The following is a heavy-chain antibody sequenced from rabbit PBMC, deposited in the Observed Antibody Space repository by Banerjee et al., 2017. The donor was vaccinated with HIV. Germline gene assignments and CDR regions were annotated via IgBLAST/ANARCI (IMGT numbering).Heavy chain of an antibody. V-gene: IGHV1S7*01. CDR2: IDPIFGST. D-gene: IGHD1-1*01. CDR3: VREFEASSSGYYQYYFNL. J-gene: IGHJ4*01. Sequence: QLEESGGGLVQPEGSLTLTCTASGFTISSYSMQWVRQAPGKGLEWIGYIDPIFGSTYYASWVNGRFTISSHNAQNTLYLQLKSLTAADTATYFCVREFEASSSGYYQYYFNLWGQGTLVTVS. CDR1: GFTISSYS.